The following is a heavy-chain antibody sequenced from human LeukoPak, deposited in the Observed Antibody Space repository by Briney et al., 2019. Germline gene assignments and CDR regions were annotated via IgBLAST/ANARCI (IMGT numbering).Heavy chain of an antibody. J-gene: IGHJ6*02. V-gene: IGHV4-34*01. D-gene: IGHD1-14*01. CDR3: ARYRIPLGGMDV. Sequence: PSETLSLTCAVYGGSFSGYYWSWIRQPPGKGLEWIGEINHSGSTNYNPSLKSRVTISVDTSKNQFSLKLSSVTAADTAVYYCARYRIPLGGMDVWGQGTTVTVSS. CDR2: INHSGST. CDR1: GGSFSGYY.